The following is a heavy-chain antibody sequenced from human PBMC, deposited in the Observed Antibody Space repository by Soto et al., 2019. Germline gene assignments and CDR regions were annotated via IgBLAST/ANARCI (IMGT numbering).Heavy chain of an antibody. CDR1: GFTFSSYW. J-gene: IGHJ4*02. Sequence: EVQLVESGGGLVQPGGSLRLSCAASGFTFSSYWMHWVRQAPGKGLVWVSRINSDGSSTSYADSVKGRFTISRDNAKNTLYLQMNSLRAEDTGVYYCVSTSLVVAAATREDYWGQGTLVTVSS. CDR3: VSTSLVVAAATREDY. CDR2: INSDGSST. D-gene: IGHD2-15*01. V-gene: IGHV3-74*01.